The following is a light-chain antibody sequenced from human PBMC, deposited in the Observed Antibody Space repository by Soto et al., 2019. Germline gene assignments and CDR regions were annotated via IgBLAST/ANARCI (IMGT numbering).Light chain of an antibody. CDR2: EVR. CDR1: SSDGGSYNY. CDR3: SSYTTSTTQV. J-gene: IGLJ2*01. V-gene: IGLV2-14*01. Sequence: QSVLTQPASVSGSPGQSITISCTGTSSDGGSYNYVSWYQQHPGKAPKLMIYEVRNRPSGVSDRFSGSKSGKTASLTIFGLQAEDEAGYYCSSYTTSTTQVFGGGTKVTV.